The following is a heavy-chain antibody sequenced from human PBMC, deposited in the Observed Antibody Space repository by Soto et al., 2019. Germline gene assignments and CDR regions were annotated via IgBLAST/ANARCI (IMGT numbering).Heavy chain of an antibody. Sequence: EVQVVETGGGLVKPGESLRLSCAASGFTFIYAWMTWVRQAPGKGLEWVGRIRSKTSGEIRDYAAPVKGRFTISRDDSTNTVYLQMNSLKTEDTAVYYCDIDISESGVGELDHWGQGTQVTVSS. D-gene: IGHD3-3*01. CDR1: GFTFIYAW. J-gene: IGHJ4*02. CDR2: IRSKTSGEIR. V-gene: IGHV3-15*01. CDR3: DIDISESGVGELDH.